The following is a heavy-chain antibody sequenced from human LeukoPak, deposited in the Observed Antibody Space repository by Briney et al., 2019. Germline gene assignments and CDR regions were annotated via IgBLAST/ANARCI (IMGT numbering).Heavy chain of an antibody. CDR3: ARDNEASGSGRKFDY. J-gene: IGHJ4*02. Sequence: SETLSLTCAVYGGSISGYYWSWIRQAPGKGLEWIEEINHGGTINYNPSLKSRATILVDTSKKQFTLRLSSVTAADTAVYYCARDNEASGSGRKFDYWGQGSLVTVSS. CDR1: GGSISGYY. D-gene: IGHD3-10*01. CDR2: INHGGTI. V-gene: IGHV4-34*01.